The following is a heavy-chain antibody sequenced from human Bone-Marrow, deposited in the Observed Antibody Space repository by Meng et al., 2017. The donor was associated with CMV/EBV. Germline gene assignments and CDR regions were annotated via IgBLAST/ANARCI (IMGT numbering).Heavy chain of an antibody. Sequence: LRLSCAISGDSVSSNSAAWNWIRQSPSRGLEWLGRTYYRSKWYNDYAVSVKSRITINPDTSKNQFSLQLNSVTPEDTAVYYCARGPRGGYCSSTSCYSFDYWGQGTLVTVS. D-gene: IGHD2-2*02. J-gene: IGHJ4*02. V-gene: IGHV6-1*01. CDR3: ARGPRGGYCSSTSCYSFDY. CDR1: GDSVSSNSAA. CDR2: TYYRSKWYN.